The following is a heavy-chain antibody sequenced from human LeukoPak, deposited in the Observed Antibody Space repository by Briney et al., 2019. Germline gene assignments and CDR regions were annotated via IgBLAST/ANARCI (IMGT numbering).Heavy chain of an antibody. J-gene: IGHJ5*02. D-gene: IGHD3-22*01. CDR2: ISGSGSTT. Sequence: PGGSLRLSCAASGFTFSSYAMSWVRQAPGKGLEWVSGISGSGSTTYYADSVKGRFTISRDNAKNSLYLQMNSLRAEDTAVYYCARDVRITMINGWFDPWGQGTLVTVSS. CDR3: ARDVRITMINGWFDP. V-gene: IGHV3-23*01. CDR1: GFTFSSYA.